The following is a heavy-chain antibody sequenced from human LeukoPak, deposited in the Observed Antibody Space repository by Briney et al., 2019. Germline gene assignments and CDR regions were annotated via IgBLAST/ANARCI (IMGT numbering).Heavy chain of an antibody. CDR3: ARGSRGYSYG. CDR2: IYYSGST. Sequence: KALETLSLTCTVSGASVSSGSYYWSWIRQPLGKGLEWIGYIYYSGSTNYNPSLKSRVTISVDTSKNQFSLKLSSVTAADTAVYYCARGSRGYSYGWGQGTLVTVSS. D-gene: IGHD5-18*01. J-gene: IGHJ4*02. CDR1: GASVSSGSYY. V-gene: IGHV4-61*01.